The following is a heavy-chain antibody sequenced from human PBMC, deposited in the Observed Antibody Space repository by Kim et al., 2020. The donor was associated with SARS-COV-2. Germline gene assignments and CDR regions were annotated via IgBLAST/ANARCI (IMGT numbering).Heavy chain of an antibody. CDR3: ARDRDYDILTGYYKMGDYYYGMDV. CDR2: ISPYNGNT. Sequence: ASVKVSFKASGYTFTTYGITWVRQAPGEGLEWMGWISPYNGNTKYAQKIQGRVTMTTDTPTSTAYLDLRSLRSDDSAVYYCARDRDYDILTGYYKMGDYYYGMDVWGQGTTVTVSS. J-gene: IGHJ6*02. CDR1: GYTFTTYG. V-gene: IGHV1-18*01. D-gene: IGHD3-9*01.